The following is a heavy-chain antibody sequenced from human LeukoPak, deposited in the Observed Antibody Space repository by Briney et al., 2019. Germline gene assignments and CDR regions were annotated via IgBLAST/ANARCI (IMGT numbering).Heavy chain of an antibody. CDR3: AKGYTYGPSNEAFDI. Sequence: RGSLRLSCAASGFTFSSYSMNWVRQAPGKGLEWVSSISSSSSYIYYADSVKGRFTISRDNAKNSLYLQMNSLRAEDTALYYCAKGYTYGPSNEAFDIWGQGTMVTVSS. J-gene: IGHJ3*02. CDR2: ISSSSSYI. V-gene: IGHV3-21*04. CDR1: GFTFSSYS. D-gene: IGHD5-18*01.